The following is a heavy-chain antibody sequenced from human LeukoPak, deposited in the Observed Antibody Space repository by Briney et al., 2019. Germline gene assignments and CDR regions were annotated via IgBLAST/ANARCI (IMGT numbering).Heavy chain of an antibody. D-gene: IGHD3-10*01. V-gene: IGHV4-59*12. Sequence: KSSETLSLTCTVSGGSISSYYWSWIRQPPGKRLEWIGYIHHSGSSNYNPSLKSRVTISVDTSKNQFSLKLSSVTAADTAVYYCARGPDYYGSGSYYLGLDYWGQGTLVTVSS. CDR1: GGSISSYY. J-gene: IGHJ4*02. CDR2: IHHSGSS. CDR3: ARGPDYYGSGSYYLGLDY.